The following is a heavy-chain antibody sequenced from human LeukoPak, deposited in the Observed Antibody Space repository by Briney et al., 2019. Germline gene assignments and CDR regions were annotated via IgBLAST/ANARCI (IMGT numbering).Heavy chain of an antibody. CDR3: ARDDYYDSSGYERFYYGMDV. CDR2: ISAYNGNT. V-gene: IGHV1-18*01. Sequence: ASVKVSCKASGYTFTSYGISWVRQAPGQGLEWMGWISAYNGNTNYAQKLQGRVTMTTDTSTSTAYMELRSLRSDDTAVYYCARDDYYDSSGYERFYYGMDVWSQGTTVTVSS. J-gene: IGHJ6*02. D-gene: IGHD3-22*01. CDR1: GYTFTSYG.